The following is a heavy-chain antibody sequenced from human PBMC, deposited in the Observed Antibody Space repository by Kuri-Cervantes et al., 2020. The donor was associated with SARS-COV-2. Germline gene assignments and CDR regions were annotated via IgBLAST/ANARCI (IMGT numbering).Heavy chain of an antibody. CDR3: ATNIDFGSGWFDP. Sequence: SETLPLTCTVSGGSISSYYWSWIRQPPGKGLEWIGYVYYGGSTNYNPSLKSRVTISADTSRNQFSLKLTSVTAADTAVYFCATNIDFGSGWFDPWGQGTLVTVSS. V-gene: IGHV4-59*01. J-gene: IGHJ5*02. D-gene: IGHD2/OR15-2a*01. CDR2: VYYGGST. CDR1: GGSISSYY.